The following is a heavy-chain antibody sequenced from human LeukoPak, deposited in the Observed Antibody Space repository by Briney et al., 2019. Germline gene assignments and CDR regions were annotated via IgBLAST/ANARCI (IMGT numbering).Heavy chain of an antibody. CDR2: INPSGGST. V-gene: IGHV1-46*01. J-gene: IGHJ5*02. CDR3: ARGGRYYGSGSLILNWFDP. Sequence: ASVKVSCKASGYTFTSYYMHWVRQAPGQGLEWMGIINPSGGSTSYAQKFQGRVTMTRDTSTSTVYMELSSLRSEDTAVYYCARGGRYYGSGSLILNWFDPWGQGTLVTVSS. CDR1: GYTFTSYY. D-gene: IGHD3-10*01.